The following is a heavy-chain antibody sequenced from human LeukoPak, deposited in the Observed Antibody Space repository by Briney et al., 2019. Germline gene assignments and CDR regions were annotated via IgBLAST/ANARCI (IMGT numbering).Heavy chain of an antibody. CDR1: GGTFSSYA. CDR3: ARSDDYGDSTSFDY. J-gene: IGHJ4*02. D-gene: IGHD4-17*01. CDR2: IIPIFGTA. V-gene: IGHV1-69*06. Sequence: SVKVSCKASGGTFSSYAISWVRQAPGQGLEWMGGIIPIFGTANYAQKFQGRVTITADKSTSTAYMELSSLRSEDTAVYYCARSDDYGDSTSFDYWGQGTLVTGSS.